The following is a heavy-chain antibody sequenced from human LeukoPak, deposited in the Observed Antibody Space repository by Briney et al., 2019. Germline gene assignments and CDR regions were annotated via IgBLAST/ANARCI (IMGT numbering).Heavy chain of an antibody. D-gene: IGHD5-18*01. CDR3: ARGGRRWIQLWLRDPLDY. CDR2: MNPNSGNT. J-gene: IGHJ4*02. CDR1: GYTFTSYD. V-gene: IGHV1-8*01. Sequence: ASVKVSCKASGYTFTSYDINWVRQATGQGLEWMGWMNPNSGNTGYAQKFQGRVTMTRNTSISTAYMELSSLRSEYTAVYYCARGGRRWIQLWLRDPLDYWGQGTLVTVSS.